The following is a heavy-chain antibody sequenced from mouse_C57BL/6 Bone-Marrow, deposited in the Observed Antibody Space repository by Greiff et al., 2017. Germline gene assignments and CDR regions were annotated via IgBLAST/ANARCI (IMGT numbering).Heavy chain of an antibody. CDR3: ARRRDY. V-gene: IGHV1-81*01. CDR2: IYPRSGNT. Sequence: QVQLQQSGAELVRPGASVKLSCKASGYTFTTYGISWVKQRPGQGLEWIGKIYPRSGNTYYNEKFKGKATLTAEKSSSTAYMELSSLTSEVSAVYFCARRRDYWGQGTLVTVSA. J-gene: IGHJ3*01. CDR1: GYTFTTYG.